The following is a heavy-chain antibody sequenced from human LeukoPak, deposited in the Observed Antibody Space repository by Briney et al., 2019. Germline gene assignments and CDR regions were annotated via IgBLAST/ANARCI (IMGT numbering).Heavy chain of an antibody. CDR3: ARDYLVGQQLWGYYFDY. D-gene: IGHD6-13*01. CDR2: ISYDGSNK. J-gene: IGHJ4*02. Sequence: PGGSLRLPCAASGFTFSSYGMHWVRQAPGKGLEWVAVISYDGSNKYYADSVKGRFTISRDNSKNTLYLQMNSLRAEDTAVYYCARDYLVGQQLWGYYFDYWGQGTLVTVSS. CDR1: GFTFSSYG. V-gene: IGHV3-30*19.